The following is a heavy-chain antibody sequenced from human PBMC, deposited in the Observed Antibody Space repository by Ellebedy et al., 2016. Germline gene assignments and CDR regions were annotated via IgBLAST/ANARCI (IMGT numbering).Heavy chain of an antibody. V-gene: IGHV1-2*02. CDR1: GYTFTGYY. CDR2: INPNSGGT. Sequence: ASVKVSXXASGYTFTGYYMHWVRQAPGQGLEWMGWINPNSGGTNYAQKFQGRVTMTRDTSISTAYMELRSLRSDDTAVYYCAIGGYSSGWPKEAFDIWGQGTMVTVSS. CDR3: AIGGYSSGWPKEAFDI. D-gene: IGHD6-19*01. J-gene: IGHJ3*02.